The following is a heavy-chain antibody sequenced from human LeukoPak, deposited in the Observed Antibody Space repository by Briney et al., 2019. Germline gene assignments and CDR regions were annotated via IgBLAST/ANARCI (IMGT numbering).Heavy chain of an antibody. CDR1: GGSINYYY. CDR3: ARDSRYSDTSGYYYSHYYMDV. J-gene: IGHJ6*03. D-gene: IGHD3-22*01. CDR2: IYSSGST. V-gene: IGHV4-59*01. Sequence: SETLSLTCTVSGGSINYYYWSWIRQPPGKGLEYIGYIYSSGSTNYNPSLKSRVTMSVDTSKNQFSLKLSSVTAADTAVYYCARDSRYSDTSGYYYSHYYMDVWGKGTTVTVSS.